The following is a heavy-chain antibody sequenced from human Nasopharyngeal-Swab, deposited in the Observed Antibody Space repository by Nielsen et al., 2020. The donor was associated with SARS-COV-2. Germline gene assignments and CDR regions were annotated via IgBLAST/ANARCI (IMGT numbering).Heavy chain of an antibody. CDR3: ARANVDTAMAFDY. CDR2: INHSGST. Sequence: SETLSLTCTVSGGSTSSSIYYWSWIRQPPGKGLEWIGEINHSGSTNYNPSLKSRVTISVDTSKNQFSLKLSSVTAADTAVYYCARANVDTAMAFDYWGQGTLVTVSS. J-gene: IGHJ4*02. CDR1: GGSTSSSIYY. D-gene: IGHD5-18*01. V-gene: IGHV4-39*07.